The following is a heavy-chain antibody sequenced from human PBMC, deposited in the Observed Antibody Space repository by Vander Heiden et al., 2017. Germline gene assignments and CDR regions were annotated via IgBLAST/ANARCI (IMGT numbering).Heavy chain of an antibody. CDR3: ATASGGSAAAGTLGY. V-gene: IGHV1-24*01. Sequence: QVQLVQSGAEVKKPGASVKVSCKVSGYTLTELSMHWVRQAPGKGLEWMGGFDHEDGETIYAQKCQGRVTMTEDTSTDTAYMELSRLRSEDTAVYYCATASGGSAAAGTLGYWGQGTLVTVSS. J-gene: IGHJ4*02. CDR1: GYTLTELS. CDR2: FDHEDGET. D-gene: IGHD6-13*01.